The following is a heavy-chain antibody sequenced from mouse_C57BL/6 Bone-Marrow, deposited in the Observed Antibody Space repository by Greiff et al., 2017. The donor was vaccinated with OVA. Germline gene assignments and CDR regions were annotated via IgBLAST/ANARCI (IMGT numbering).Heavy chain of an antibody. J-gene: IGHJ2*01. Sequence: EVQLVESGGGLVKPGGSLKLSCAASGFTFSSYAMSWVRQTPEKRLEWVATISDGGSYTYYPDNVKGRFTISRDNAKNNLYLQMSHLKSEDTAMYYCAREGYYDYDGGYWGQGTTLTVSS. CDR3: AREGYYDYDGGY. CDR2: ISDGGSYT. V-gene: IGHV5-4*01. D-gene: IGHD2-4*01. CDR1: GFTFSSYA.